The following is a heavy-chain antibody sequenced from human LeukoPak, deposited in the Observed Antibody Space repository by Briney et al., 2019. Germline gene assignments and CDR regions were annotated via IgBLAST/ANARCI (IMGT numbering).Heavy chain of an antibody. V-gene: IGHV4-34*01. CDR1: GGSFSGYY. D-gene: IGHD3-3*02. Sequence: SETLSPTCGVYGGSFSGYYWSWIRQPPGKGLEWIGEINDSGSTNFNPSLKSRVTISVDTSKNQFSLKLSSVTAADTAVYYCARHFWSGDFRHGHDAFDIWGQGTMVTVSS. J-gene: IGHJ3*02. CDR2: INDSGST. CDR3: ARHFWSGDFRHGHDAFDI.